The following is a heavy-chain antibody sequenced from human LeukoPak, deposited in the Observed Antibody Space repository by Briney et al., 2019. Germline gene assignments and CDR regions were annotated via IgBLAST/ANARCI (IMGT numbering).Heavy chain of an antibody. CDR1: GGSISSYY. Sequence: NTSETLSLTCTVSGGSISSYYWSWIRQPPGKGLEWIGYIYYSGSTDYNPSLKSRVTISVDTSKNHFSLKLSSVTAADTAVYYCARETYYYDSSGYYPRGCFDYWGQGTLVTVSS. V-gene: IGHV4-59*12. CDR2: IYYSGST. CDR3: ARETYYYDSSGYYPRGCFDY. J-gene: IGHJ4*02. D-gene: IGHD3-22*01.